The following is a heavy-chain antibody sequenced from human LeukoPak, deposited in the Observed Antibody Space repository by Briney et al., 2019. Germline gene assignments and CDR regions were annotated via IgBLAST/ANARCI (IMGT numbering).Heavy chain of an antibody. Sequence: GTLSLSCAASGFTFSNYSMNWVRQAPGKGLEWISSINSGSSYIYYADSVKGRFTISRDNAKNSLYLQMNSLRAEDTAVYYCARDGLWFGELSDTYGMDVWGQGTTVTVSS. V-gene: IGHV3-21*01. CDR2: INSGSSYI. D-gene: IGHD3-10*01. CDR1: GFTFSNYS. J-gene: IGHJ6*02. CDR3: ARDGLWFGELSDTYGMDV.